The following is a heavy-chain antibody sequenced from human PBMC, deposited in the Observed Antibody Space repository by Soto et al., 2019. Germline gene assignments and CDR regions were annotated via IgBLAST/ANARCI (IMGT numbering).Heavy chain of an antibody. CDR2: VFYSGAT. CDR1: CGPIMTGDYY. J-gene: IGHJ4*02. Sequence: SETLSLTCNFSCGPIMTGDYYWNWIRQPPGKGLEWIGYVFYSGATNYSPSLKSRAAISMDTSKNQFSLSLTSVTAADTAVYYCARAGFSYGHLLFWGQGIRVTVSS. D-gene: IGHD3-10*01. CDR3: ARAGFSYGHLLF. V-gene: IGHV4-30-4*01.